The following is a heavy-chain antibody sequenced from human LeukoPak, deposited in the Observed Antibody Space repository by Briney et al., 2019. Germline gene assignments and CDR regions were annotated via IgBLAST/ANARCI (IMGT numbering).Heavy chain of an antibody. CDR3: ARDIMVMTYYYYYGMDV. CDR1: GYTFTGYY. J-gene: IGHJ6*02. CDR2: INPSGGST. V-gene: IGHV1-46*01. D-gene: IGHD2-21*02. Sequence: ASVKVSCKASGYTFTGYYMHWVRQAPGQGLEWMGIINPSGGSTTYAQKFQGRVTMTRDTSTSTVYMELSSLRSEDTAVYYCARDIMVMTYYYYYGMDVWGQGTTVTVPS.